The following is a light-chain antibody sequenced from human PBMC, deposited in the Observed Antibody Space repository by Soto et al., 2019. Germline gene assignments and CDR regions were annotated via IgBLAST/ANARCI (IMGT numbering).Light chain of an antibody. V-gene: IGKV1-27*01. CDR1: QGIRNV. J-gene: IGKJ3*01. CDR2: AAS. Sequence: DIQMTQSPTSLSASVGDRVTITCRASQGIRNVVAWYQQKQGRAPKLLIYAASTLQSGVTSRFSGSGSRTDFTLTINSLQPEDVATYSCQKYSTVPVFGPGTKVEIK. CDR3: QKYSTVPV.